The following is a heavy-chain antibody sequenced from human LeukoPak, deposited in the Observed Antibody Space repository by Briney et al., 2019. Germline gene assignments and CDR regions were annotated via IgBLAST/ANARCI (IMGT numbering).Heavy chain of an antibody. D-gene: IGHD6-13*01. CDR2: MNPNSGNT. CDR1: GYTFTTYA. Sequence: ASVKVSCKASGYTFTTYAINWVRQATGQGLEWMGWMNPNSGNTGYAQKFQGRVTITRNTSISTAYMELSSLRSEDTAVYYCARYSSGWYSFDYWGQGTLVTVSS. CDR3: ARYSSGWYSFDY. V-gene: IGHV1-8*03. J-gene: IGHJ4*02.